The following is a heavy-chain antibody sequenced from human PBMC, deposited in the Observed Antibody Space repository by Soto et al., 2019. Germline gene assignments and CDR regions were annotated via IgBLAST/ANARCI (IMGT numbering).Heavy chain of an antibody. D-gene: IGHD4-17*01. CDR3: ARLNDYGDYDDAFDI. J-gene: IGHJ3*02. CDR1: GFTFSSYS. Sequence: PGGSLRLSCAASGFTFSSYSMNWVRQAPGKGLEWVSYISSSSSTIYYADSVKGRFTISRDNAKNSLYLQMNSLRAEDTAVYYCARLNDYGDYDDAFDIWGQGIMVTVSS. CDR2: ISSSSSTI. V-gene: IGHV3-48*01.